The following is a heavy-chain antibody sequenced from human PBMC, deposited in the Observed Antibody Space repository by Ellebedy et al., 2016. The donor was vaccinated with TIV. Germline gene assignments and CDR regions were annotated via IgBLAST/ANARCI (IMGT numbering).Heavy chain of an antibody. CDR2: ISGSGATI. Sequence: GESLKISCAASGFIFSDYYMTWIRQAPGKGPEWVSYISGSGATIYYADSVEGRFTISRDNARDSLFLQMNSLRVEDTAVYYCARARGDLLTGYTPNYFSYYMDVWGKGTTVTVSS. CDR3: ARARGDLLTGYTPNYFSYYMDV. D-gene: IGHD3-9*01. J-gene: IGHJ6*03. CDR1: GFIFSDYY. V-gene: IGHV3-11*01.